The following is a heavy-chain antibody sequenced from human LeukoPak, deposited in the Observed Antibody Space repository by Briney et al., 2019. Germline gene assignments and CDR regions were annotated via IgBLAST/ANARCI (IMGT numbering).Heavy chain of an antibody. CDR2: ISSGGGST. Sequence: GGSLRLSCAASGFTISRYAMSWVRQAPGRGLEWVECISSGGGSTYYEDSVKGRFTISRDNSKDMLYLQLNSLRAEDTAVYYCAKGDPPTYYDILTGQDYWGQGTLLTVPS. CDR1: GFTISRYA. V-gene: IGHV3-23*01. CDR3: AKGDPPTYYDILTGQDY. D-gene: IGHD3-9*01. J-gene: IGHJ4*02.